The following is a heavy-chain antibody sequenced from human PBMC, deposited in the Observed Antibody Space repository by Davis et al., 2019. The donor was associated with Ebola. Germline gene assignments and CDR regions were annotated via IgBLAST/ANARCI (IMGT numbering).Heavy chain of an antibody. V-gene: IGHV4-34*01. Sequence: MPSETLSLTCIVSSGSISPYYWSWIRQPPGKGLEWIGEINHSGSTNYNPSLKSRVTISVDTSKNQFSLKLSSVTAADTAVYYCARAVGGPSGWFDPWGQGTLVTVSS. CDR2: INHSGST. D-gene: IGHD3-16*01. CDR3: ARAVGGPSGWFDP. CDR1: SGSISPYY. J-gene: IGHJ5*02.